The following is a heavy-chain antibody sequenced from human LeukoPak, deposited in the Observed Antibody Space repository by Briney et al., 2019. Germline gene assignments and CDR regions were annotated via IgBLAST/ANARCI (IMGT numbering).Heavy chain of an antibody. J-gene: IGHJ4*03. CDR3: TRRVVSIAPPPSYFYS. CDR1: GFTFNTYS. Sequence: GGSLRLSCAASGFTFNTYSMNWVRQAPGKGLEWVSSMSSGGSYIYYIDSVKGRFTISRDNAKNSLYLQMDSLTAEDTPVYYGTRRVVSIAPPPSYFYSWGARTLFTVS. V-gene: IGHV3-21*01. CDR2: MSSGGSYI. D-gene: IGHD6-6*01.